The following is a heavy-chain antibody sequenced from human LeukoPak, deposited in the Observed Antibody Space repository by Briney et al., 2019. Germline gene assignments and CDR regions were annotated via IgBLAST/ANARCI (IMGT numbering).Heavy chain of an antibody. CDR1: GGSISSYY. CDR2: ISGSGGST. V-gene: IGHV3-23*01. Sequence: ETLSLTCTVSGGSISSYYWSWVRQAPGKGLEWVSAISGSGGSTYYADSVKGRFTISRDNSKNTLYLQMNSLRAEDTAVYYCAKGSRIMITFGGASDYWGQGTLVTVSS. D-gene: IGHD3-16*01. J-gene: IGHJ4*02. CDR3: AKGSRIMITFGGASDY.